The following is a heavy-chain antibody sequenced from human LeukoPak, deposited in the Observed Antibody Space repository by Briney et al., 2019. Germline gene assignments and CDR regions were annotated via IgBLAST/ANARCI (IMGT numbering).Heavy chain of an antibody. CDR1: GGSISYYY. V-gene: IGHV4-59*12. Sequence: PSETLSLTCTVSGGSISYYYWSWIRQPPGKGLEWIAYIYYSGSTNYNPSLKSRVTISVDTSKNQFSLKLSSVTAADTAVYYCARDIWGQGGYWGQGTLVTVSS. D-gene: IGHD7-27*01. CDR3: ARDIWGQGGY. CDR2: IYYSGST. J-gene: IGHJ4*02.